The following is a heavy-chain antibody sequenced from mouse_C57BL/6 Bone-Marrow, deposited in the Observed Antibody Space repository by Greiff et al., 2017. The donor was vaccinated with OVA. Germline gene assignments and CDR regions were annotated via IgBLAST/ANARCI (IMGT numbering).Heavy chain of an antibody. V-gene: IGHV7-3*01. J-gene: IGHJ4*01. CDR3: ARYQGERYAMDY. Sequence: EVQVVESGGGLVQPGGSLSLSCAASGFTFTDYYMSWVRQPPGKALEWLGFIRNKANGYTTEYSASVKGRFTISRDNSQSILYLQMNALRAEDSATYYCARYQGERYAMDYWGQGTSVTVSS. CDR2: IRNKANGYTT. CDR1: GFTFTDYY.